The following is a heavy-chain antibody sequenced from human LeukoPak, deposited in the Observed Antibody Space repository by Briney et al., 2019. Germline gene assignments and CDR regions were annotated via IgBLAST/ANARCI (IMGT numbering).Heavy chain of an antibody. Sequence: PGGSLRLSCAASGFTFSSYGMHWVRQAPGKGLEWVAFIRYDGSNKYYADSVKGRFTISRDNAKNSLYLQMNSLRAEDTAVYYCARGMSITMVRELSGYWGQGTLVTVSS. CDR3: ARGMSITMVRELSGY. J-gene: IGHJ4*02. CDR2: IRYDGSNK. CDR1: GFTFSSYG. V-gene: IGHV3-30*02. D-gene: IGHD3-10*01.